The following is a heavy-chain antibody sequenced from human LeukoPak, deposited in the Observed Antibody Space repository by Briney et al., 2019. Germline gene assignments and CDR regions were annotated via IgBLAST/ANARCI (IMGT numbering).Heavy chain of an antibody. CDR3: ASPRYYYGSGSYKY. V-gene: IGHV3-74*01. J-gene: IGHJ4*02. CDR1: GFTFSSYW. CDR2: INSDGSST. D-gene: IGHD3-10*01. Sequence: GGSLRLSXAASGFTFSSYWMHWVRQAPGKGLVWVSRINSDGSSTRYADSVKGRFTISRDNAKNTLYLQMNSLRAEDTAMYYCASPRYYYGSGSYKYWGRGTLVTVSS.